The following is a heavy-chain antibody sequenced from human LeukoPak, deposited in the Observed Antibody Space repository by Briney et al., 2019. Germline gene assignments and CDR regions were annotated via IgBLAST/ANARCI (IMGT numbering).Heavy chain of an antibody. CDR2: ISDTGDTT. D-gene: IGHD4-23*01. J-gene: IGHJ4*02. V-gene: IGHV3-23*01. CDR1: GFTFSSYA. Sequence: PGGSLRLSCAASGFTFSSYAMSWVRQAPGKGLEWVSSISDTGDTTNYAASVKGRFTISRDNSKNTLYLQMNSLRAEDTALYYCAKVVGGNSDYWGQGTLVTVSS. CDR3: AKVVGGNSDY.